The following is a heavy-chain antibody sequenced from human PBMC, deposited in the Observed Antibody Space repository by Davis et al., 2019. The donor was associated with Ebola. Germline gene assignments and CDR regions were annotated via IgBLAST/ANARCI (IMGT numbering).Heavy chain of an antibody. CDR3: ARDPQVYKWNAHPTWDQ. J-gene: IGHJ4*02. CDR1: GVSFSLYS. Sequence: GESLKISCVASGVSFSLYSMNWVRQAPGKGLEWVASISTTGTYTHYPDSLKGRFTISRDKANNTVYLQMNSLRVEDTAIYYCARDPQVYKWNAHPTWDQWGQGTLVTISS. D-gene: IGHD1-20*01. V-gene: IGHV3-21*04. CDR2: ISTTGTYT.